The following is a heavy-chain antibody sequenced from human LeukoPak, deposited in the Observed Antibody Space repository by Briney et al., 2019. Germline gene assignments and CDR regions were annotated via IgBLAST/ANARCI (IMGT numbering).Heavy chain of an antibody. J-gene: IGHJ4*02. CDR3: ARSPSLRPEYYFDC. Sequence: SETLSLTCAVYGGSFSGYYWSWIRQPPGKGLEWIGEINHSGSTNYNPSLKSRVTISVDTSENQFSLKLSSVTAADTAVYYCARSPSLRPEYYFDCWGQGTLVTVSS. CDR1: GGSFSGYY. V-gene: IGHV4-34*01. CDR2: INHSGST. D-gene: IGHD3-10*01.